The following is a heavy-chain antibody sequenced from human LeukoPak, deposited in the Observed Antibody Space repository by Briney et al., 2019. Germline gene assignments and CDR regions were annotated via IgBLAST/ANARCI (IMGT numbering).Heavy chain of an antibody. D-gene: IGHD3-22*01. J-gene: IGHJ4*02. CDR2: ISYDGSNK. CDR1: GFTFSSYA. V-gene: IGHV3-30*04. CDR3: ARDIYYDSSGYYVY. Sequence: QAGGSLRLSCAASGFTFSSYAMHWVRQAPGKGLEWVAVISYDGSNKYYADSVKGRFTISRDNAKNSLYLQMNSLRAEDTAVYYCARDIYYDSSGYYVYWGQGTLVTVSS.